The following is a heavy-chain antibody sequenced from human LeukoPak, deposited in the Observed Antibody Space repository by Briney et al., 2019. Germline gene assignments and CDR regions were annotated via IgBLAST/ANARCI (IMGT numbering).Heavy chain of an antibody. V-gene: IGHV3-7*01. Sequence: GRSLRLSCAASGFTFSSYWMSWVRQAPGKGLEWVANIKQDGSEKYYVDSVKGRFTISRDNAKNSLYLQMNSLRAEDTAVYYCARPRGYCSGGSCRYYFDYWGQGTLVTVSS. D-gene: IGHD2-15*01. CDR2: IKQDGSEK. J-gene: IGHJ4*02. CDR1: GFTFSSYW. CDR3: ARPRGYCSGGSCRYYFDY.